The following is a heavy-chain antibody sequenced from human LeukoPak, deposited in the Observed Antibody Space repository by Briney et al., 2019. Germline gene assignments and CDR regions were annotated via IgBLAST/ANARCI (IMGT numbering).Heavy chain of an antibody. Sequence: SETLSLTCTVSGGSISTNIYYWGWVRQPPGKGLEWIGRVYYSGSTYYIPSLKSRITISLDMSKNQYSLKLTSVTAADTAVYYCARDVGFFDIDYWGQGILVTVSS. V-gene: IGHV4-39*07. D-gene: IGHD3-9*01. CDR2: VYYSGST. J-gene: IGHJ4*02. CDR3: ARDVGFFDIDY. CDR1: GGSISTNIYY.